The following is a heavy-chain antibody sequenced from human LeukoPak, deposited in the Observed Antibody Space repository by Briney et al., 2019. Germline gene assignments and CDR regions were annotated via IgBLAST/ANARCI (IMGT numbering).Heavy chain of an antibody. Sequence: SVKVSCKASGGTFSSYAISWERQAPGQGLEWMGRIIPIFGTANYAQKFQGRVTITTDESTSTAYMELSSLRSEDTAVYYCAREVGGAYYYDSSGYYYFDYWGQGTLVTVSS. J-gene: IGHJ4*02. CDR1: GGTFSSYA. CDR2: IIPIFGTA. V-gene: IGHV1-69*05. CDR3: AREVGGAYYYDSSGYYYFDY. D-gene: IGHD3-22*01.